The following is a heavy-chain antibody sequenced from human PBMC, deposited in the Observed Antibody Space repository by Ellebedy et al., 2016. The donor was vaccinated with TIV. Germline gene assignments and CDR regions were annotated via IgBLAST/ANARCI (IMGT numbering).Heavy chain of an antibody. CDR3: ARMEGWLRLSIFYYYGMDV. D-gene: IGHD5-12*01. J-gene: IGHJ6*02. Sequence: AASVKVSCKASGYTFTGYYMHWVRQAPGQGLEWMGWINPNSGGTNYAQKFQGRVTMTRDTSISTAYMELSRLRSDDTAVYYCARMEGWLRLSIFYYYGMDVWGQGTTVTVSS. CDR1: GYTFTGYY. CDR2: INPNSGGT. V-gene: IGHV1-2*02.